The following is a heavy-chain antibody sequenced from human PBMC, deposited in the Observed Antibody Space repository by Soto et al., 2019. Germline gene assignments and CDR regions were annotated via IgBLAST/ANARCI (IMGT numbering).Heavy chain of an antibody. Sequence: QVQLVQSGAAVKKPGSSVKVSRKASGGTFSSYTISWVRQAPGQGLEWMGRIIPILGIANYAQKFQGRVTITADKSTSTAYMELSSLRSEDTAVYYCAREAADNYYYYGMDVWGQGTTVTVSS. V-gene: IGHV1-69*02. CDR3: AREAADNYYYYGMDV. J-gene: IGHJ6*02. D-gene: IGHD6-13*01. CDR1: GGTFSSYT. CDR2: IIPILGIA.